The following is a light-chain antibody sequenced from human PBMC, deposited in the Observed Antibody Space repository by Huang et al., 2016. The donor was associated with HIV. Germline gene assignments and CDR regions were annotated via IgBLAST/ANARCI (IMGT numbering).Light chain of an antibody. Sequence: DIVMTQSPLSLPVTPGEPASISCRSSPSLLHGTGYNYLDWYVQKPGQPPQLLLYLGSNRASGVPGRFSASGSGTDFTLKISRVEADDVGVYDCMQALQTPSFGQGTRLEIK. CDR3: MQALQTPS. J-gene: IGKJ2*03. CDR1: PSLLHGTGYNY. V-gene: IGKV2-28*01. CDR2: LGS.